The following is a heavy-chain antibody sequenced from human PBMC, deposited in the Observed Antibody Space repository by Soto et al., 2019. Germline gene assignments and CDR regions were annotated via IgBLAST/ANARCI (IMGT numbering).Heavy chain of an antibody. CDR3: AKESRALLWFGELFSMDAFDI. V-gene: IGHV3-23*01. CDR1: GFTFSSYA. CDR2: ISGSGGST. Sequence: GGSLRLSCAASGFTFSSYAMSWVRQAPGKGLEWVSAISGSGGSTYYADSVKGRFTISRDNSKNTLYLQMNSLRAEDTAVYYCAKESRALLWFGELFSMDAFDIWGQGTMVTVSS. J-gene: IGHJ3*02. D-gene: IGHD3-10*01.